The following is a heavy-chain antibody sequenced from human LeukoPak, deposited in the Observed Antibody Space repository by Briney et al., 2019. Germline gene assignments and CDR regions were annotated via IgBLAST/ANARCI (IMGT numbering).Heavy chain of an antibody. D-gene: IGHD3-10*01. V-gene: IGHV4-31*03. J-gene: IGHJ4*02. CDR3: ARWVGPAPHTYFDY. CDR1: GGSISSGNHF. CDR2: ISYSGRA. Sequence: PSETLSLTCTVSGGSISSGNHFWSWIRQHPGKGLEWIGYISYSGRADYSPSLKSRVTISVDTSKNQLSLKLRSVTAADTAVYYCARWVGPAPHTYFDYWGQGTLVTVSS.